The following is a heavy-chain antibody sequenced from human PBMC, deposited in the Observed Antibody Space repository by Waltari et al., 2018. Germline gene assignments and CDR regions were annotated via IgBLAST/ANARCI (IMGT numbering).Heavy chain of an antibody. V-gene: IGHV3-33*01. CDR3: ARGLYSSSWGDIDY. D-gene: IGHD6-13*01. J-gene: IGHJ4*02. Sequence: QVQLVESGGGVVQPGRSLRRSCAATGSTFSSYGLHGARQAPGKGLEWVAVICYDGSNKYYADSVKGRFTISRDNSKNTLYLQMTSLRAEDTAVYYCARGLYSSSWGDIDYWGQGTLVTVSS. CDR1: GSTFSSYG. CDR2: ICYDGSNK.